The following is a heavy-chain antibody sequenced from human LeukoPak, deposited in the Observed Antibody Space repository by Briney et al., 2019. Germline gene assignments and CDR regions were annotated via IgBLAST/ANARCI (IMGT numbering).Heavy chain of an antibody. CDR1: GGSFSGYY. CDR3: ARAGDSRGYSDY. J-gene: IGHJ4*02. V-gene: IGHV4-34*01. CDR2: INHSGST. Sequence: SETLSLTCAVYGGSFSGYYWSWIRQPPGKGLEWIGEINHSGSTNYNPSLKSRVTISVDTSKNQFSLKLSSVTAADTAVYYCARAGDSRGYSDYRGQGTLVTVSS. D-gene: IGHD3-22*01.